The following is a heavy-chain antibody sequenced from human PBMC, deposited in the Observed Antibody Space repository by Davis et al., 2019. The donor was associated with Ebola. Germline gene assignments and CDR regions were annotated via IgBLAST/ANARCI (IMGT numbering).Heavy chain of an antibody. D-gene: IGHD3-16*02. Sequence: SETLSLTCTVSGGSISSGGYYWSWIRQHPGKGLEWIGYIYYSGSTYYNPSLKSRVTISVDTSKNQFSLKLSSVTAADTAVYYCARERRIMITFGGVIPNYYYYGMDVWGQGTTVTVSS. CDR3: ARERRIMITFGGVIPNYYYYGMDV. CDR1: GGSISSGGYY. CDR2: IYYSGST. V-gene: IGHV4-31*03. J-gene: IGHJ6*02.